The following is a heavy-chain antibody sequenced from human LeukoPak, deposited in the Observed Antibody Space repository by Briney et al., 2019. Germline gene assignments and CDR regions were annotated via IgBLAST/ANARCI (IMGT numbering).Heavy chain of an antibody. J-gene: IGHJ4*02. CDR3: KGVGDY. CDR2: MKPEGGPT. CDR1: GFRFSTYW. V-gene: IGHV3-74*01. D-gene: IGHD2-8*01. Sequence: EGSLRLSCAGSGFRFSTYWMHWVRQAPGKGLVWVSGMKPEGGPTYYADSVKGRFTISRDNAKSTVYLQMSSLRAEDTAVYYCKGVGDYWRQGTLVTVSS.